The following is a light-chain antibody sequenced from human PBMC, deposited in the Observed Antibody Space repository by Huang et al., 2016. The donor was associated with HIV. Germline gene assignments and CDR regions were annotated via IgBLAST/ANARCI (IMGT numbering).Light chain of an antibody. J-gene: IGKJ4*01. Sequence: DIVMTQSPLSLPVTPGEPASISCRSSQSLLHSDGYNYLDWYLQRPGQAPPLLIYLGSNRASGVPDRFSGSGSGTDFTLKISRLEAEDVGVYYCMQALQTPRTFGGGTKVEIK. CDR1: QSLLHSDGYNY. CDR2: LGS. CDR3: MQALQTPRT. V-gene: IGKV2-28*01.